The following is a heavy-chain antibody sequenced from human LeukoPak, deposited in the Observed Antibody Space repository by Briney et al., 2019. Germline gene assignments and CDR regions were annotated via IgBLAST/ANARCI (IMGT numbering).Heavy chain of an antibody. CDR2: NSSSSSTI. V-gene: IGHV3-48*01. D-gene: IGHD6-6*01. CDR1: GFTFRSYS. J-gene: IGHJ3*02. Sequence: QPGGSLRLSCAASGFTFRSYSIHWARQAPGKGLEWGEYNSSSSSTIYYADSVKGRFTISSDNAKNSLYLQMNSLRAEDTAVYYCARALVPRAFDIWGQGTMVTVSS. CDR3: ARALVPRAFDI.